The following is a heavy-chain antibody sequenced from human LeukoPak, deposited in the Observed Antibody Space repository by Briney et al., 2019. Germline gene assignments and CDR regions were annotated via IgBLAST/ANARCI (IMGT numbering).Heavy chain of an antibody. Sequence: SETLSLTCTVSGGSISSYYWSWIRQPPGKGLEWIGYIYYSGSTNYNPSLKSRVTISVETSKNQFSLKLSSVTAADTAVYYCARWVAVAGTQYYFDYWGQGTLVTVSS. D-gene: IGHD6-19*01. CDR1: GGSISSYY. J-gene: IGHJ4*02. CDR2: IYYSGST. CDR3: ARWVAVAGTQYYFDY. V-gene: IGHV4-59*01.